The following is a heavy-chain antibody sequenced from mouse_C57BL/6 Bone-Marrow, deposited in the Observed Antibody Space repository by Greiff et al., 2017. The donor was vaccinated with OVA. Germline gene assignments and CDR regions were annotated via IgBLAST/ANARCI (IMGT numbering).Heavy chain of an antibody. J-gene: IGHJ3*01. Sequence: VQLQQPGAELVRPGSSVKLSCKASGYTFTSYWMHWVKQRPIQGLEWIGNIDPSDSETHYNQKFKDKATLTVDKSSSTAYMQLSSLTSEDSAVDYCARPSSGSWFAYWGQGTLVTVSA. V-gene: IGHV1-52*01. CDR3: ARPSSGSWFAY. D-gene: IGHD3-2*02. CDR2: IDPSDSET. CDR1: GYTFTSYW.